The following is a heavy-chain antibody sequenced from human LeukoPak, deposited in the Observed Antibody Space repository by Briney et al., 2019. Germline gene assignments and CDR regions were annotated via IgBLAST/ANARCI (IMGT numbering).Heavy chain of an antibody. Sequence: GGSLRLSCAASGFAFNFYAMSWVRQAPGKGLEWVSCIYSGGGTFYADSVKGRFTFSRDNSKNTLYLQMNNLRAEDTAVYYCARVTLSGGPVAAYFDYWGQGTLVTVSS. CDR1: GFAFNFYA. V-gene: IGHV3-53*01. D-gene: IGHD6-19*01. J-gene: IGHJ4*02. CDR3: ARVTLSGGPVAAYFDY. CDR2: IYSGGGT.